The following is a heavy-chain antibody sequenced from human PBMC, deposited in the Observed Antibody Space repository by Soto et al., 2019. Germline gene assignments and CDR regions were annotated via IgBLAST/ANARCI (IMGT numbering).Heavy chain of an antibody. V-gene: IGHV4-31*02. J-gene: IGHJ3*02. CDR3: AQALVFTGGDGFDI. Sequence: QVRLQEGGPGLGKPPQTLSLKCSVSGGSITTGGRYWSWIRQLPGKGLEWIGDIYYSGNTYYNASLKSRVTISVEAAKTQFSLKLSSVTAADTAVYYCAQALVFTGGDGFDIWGQGRLVTVSS. CDR2: IYYSGNT. CDR1: GGSITTGGRY. D-gene: IGHD1-1*01.